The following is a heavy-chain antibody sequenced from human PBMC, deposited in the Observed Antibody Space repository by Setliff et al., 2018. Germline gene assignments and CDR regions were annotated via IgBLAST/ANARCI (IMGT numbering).Heavy chain of an antibody. Sequence: GASVKVSCKASGYTFTNYGVTWVRQAPGQGLEWMGWIGAYNGNTYNAHKFQGRVTMTSDTSTSTAYMELRSLRSDDTAVYYCARVTIAVAGYSSYDAFDIWGQGTMVTVSS. D-gene: IGHD6-19*01. CDR1: GYTFTNYG. J-gene: IGHJ3*02. CDR2: IGAYNGNT. V-gene: IGHV1-18*01. CDR3: ARVTIAVAGYSSYDAFDI.